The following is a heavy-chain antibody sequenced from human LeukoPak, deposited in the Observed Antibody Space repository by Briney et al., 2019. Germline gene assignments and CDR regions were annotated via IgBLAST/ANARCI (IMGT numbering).Heavy chain of an antibody. CDR3: SRESGAFCPFGY. D-gene: IGHD1-26*01. V-gene: IGHV4-4*02. CDR2: ISLTGRT. J-gene: IGHJ4*02. Sequence: PSDTLSLICAVSGGPNRSNNWLSWVRQPPGQGLEWVGEISLTGRTIYNPSLNGRVTMSLDESSKQLSLILTSGTAADTAIYYYSRESGAFCPFGYWGQGTLVIVPS. CDR1: GGPNRSNNW.